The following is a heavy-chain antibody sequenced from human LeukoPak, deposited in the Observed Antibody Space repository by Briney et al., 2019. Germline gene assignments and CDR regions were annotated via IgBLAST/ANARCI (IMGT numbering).Heavy chain of an antibody. J-gene: IGHJ4*02. CDR1: GFTVSSNY. V-gene: IGHV3-53*01. Sequence: GGSLRLSCAASGFTVSSNYMSWVRQAPGKGLEWVTVIYSGGSTYYADSVKGRFTISRDNSKNTLYLQMSSLRDEDTAVYYCVRVHGGGYWGQGTLVTVSS. D-gene: IGHD3-16*01. CDR3: VRVHGGGY. CDR2: IYSGGST.